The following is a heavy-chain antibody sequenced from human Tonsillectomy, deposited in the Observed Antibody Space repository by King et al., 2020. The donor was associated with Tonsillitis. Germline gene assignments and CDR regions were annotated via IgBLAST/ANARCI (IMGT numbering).Heavy chain of an antibody. CDR3: ARLTPMTTVTKDSFFI. J-gene: IGHJ3*02. Sequence: QLVQSGAELKKPGESLKISCKGSGYSFTSYWIGWVRQMPGKGLEWMGIINPGDSDTRYSPSLKGQVTISADKSNSTAYLQWSSLKASDTAMYYCARLTPMTTVTKDSFFIWGQGEMFTVSS. CDR1: GYSFTSYW. CDR2: INPGDSDT. V-gene: IGHV5-51*01. D-gene: IGHD4-17*01.